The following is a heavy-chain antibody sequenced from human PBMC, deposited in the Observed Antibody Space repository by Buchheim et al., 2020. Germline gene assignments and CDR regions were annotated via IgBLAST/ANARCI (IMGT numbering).Heavy chain of an antibody. CDR3: ARKSRDKLGTRDY. CDR1: GFTFSNYE. CDR2: ISSSDFTI. V-gene: IGHV3-48*03. Sequence: EVQLVESGGRLVQPGGSLRLSCAASGFTFSNYEMSWVRQAPGKGLEWISYISSSDFTIYYVDSVKGRFIISRDNAKKSVHLQMNGLGDEDTAVYYCARKSRDKLGTRDYWGQGTLGTVCS. D-gene: IGHD7-27*01. J-gene: IGHJ4*02.